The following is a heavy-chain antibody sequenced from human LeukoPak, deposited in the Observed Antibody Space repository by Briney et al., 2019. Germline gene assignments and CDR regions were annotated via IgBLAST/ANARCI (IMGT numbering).Heavy chain of an antibody. CDR3: ARGIAYNWNCD. D-gene: IGHD1-7*01. CDR2: IYYSGST. Sequence: PSETLSLTCPVSGVSISTTIYYWGWIRQPPGKGLEWIRSIYYSGSTYYNPSLKSRVTISVDTSKNQFSLKLSSVTAADTAVYYCARGIAYNWNCDWGQGTLVTVSS. CDR1: GVSISTTIYY. V-gene: IGHV4-39*07. J-gene: IGHJ4*02.